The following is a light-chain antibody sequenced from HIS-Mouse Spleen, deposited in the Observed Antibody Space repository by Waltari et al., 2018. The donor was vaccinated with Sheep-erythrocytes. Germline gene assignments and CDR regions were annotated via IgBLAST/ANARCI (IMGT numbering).Light chain of an antibody. CDR3: QQYYSTLT. CDR1: QSVLYSSNNKNY. Sequence: DIVMTQSPDSLAVSLGERATINCESSQSVLYSSNNKNYLAWYQQKPGQPPKLHIYWASTRESGVPDRFSGSGSGTDFTLTISSLQAEDVAVYYCQQYYSTLTFGGGTKVEIK. CDR2: WAS. J-gene: IGKJ4*01. V-gene: IGKV4-1*01.